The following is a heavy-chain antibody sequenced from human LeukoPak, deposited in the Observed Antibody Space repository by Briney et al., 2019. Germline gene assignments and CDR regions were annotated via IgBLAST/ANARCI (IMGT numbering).Heavy chain of an antibody. CDR2: ISWNSGSI. D-gene: IGHD5-12*01. Sequence: PGRSLRLSCAASGLTFDAYAMHWVRPAPRKGRGWVSGISWNSGSIGYAVSVKGRFTISRDNAKNSLYLQRNSLRAEDTALYYCAKDIEWLRSSNSFDMWGEGQMVTVSS. J-gene: IGHJ3*02. V-gene: IGHV3-9*01. CDR1: GLTFDAYA. CDR3: AKDIEWLRSSNSFDM.